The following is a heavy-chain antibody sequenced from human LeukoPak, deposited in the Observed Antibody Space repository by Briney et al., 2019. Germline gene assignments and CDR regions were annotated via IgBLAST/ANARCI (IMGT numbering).Heavy chain of an antibody. CDR1: GGSFSGYY. CDR3: ARSPHNSAWYEKWFDP. CDR2: INHSGST. V-gene: IGHV4-34*01. J-gene: IGHJ5*02. D-gene: IGHD6-19*01. Sequence: SETLSLTCAVYGGSFSGYYWSWIRQPPGKGLEWIGEINHSGSTNYNPSLKSRVTISVDTSKNQFSLKLSSVTAADTAVYYCARSPHNSAWYEKWFDPWGQGTLVTVSS.